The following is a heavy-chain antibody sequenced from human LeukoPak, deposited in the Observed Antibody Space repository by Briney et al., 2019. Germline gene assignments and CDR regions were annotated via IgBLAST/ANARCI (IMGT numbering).Heavy chain of an antibody. J-gene: IGHJ4*02. CDR2: IWYDGSNK. V-gene: IGHV3-33*06. D-gene: IGHD3-3*01. CDR3: AKGDYDFWSGYFDY. CDR1: GFTFSSYG. Sequence: GRSLRLSCAASGFTFSSYGMHWVRQAPGKGLEWVAVIWYDGSNKYYADSVKGRFTISRDNSKITLYLQMNSLRAEDTAVYYCAKGDYDFWSGYFDYWGQGTLVTVSS.